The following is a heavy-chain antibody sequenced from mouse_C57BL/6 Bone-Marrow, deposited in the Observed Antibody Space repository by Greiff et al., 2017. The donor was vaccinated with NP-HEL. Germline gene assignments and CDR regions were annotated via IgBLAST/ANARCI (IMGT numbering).Heavy chain of an antibody. Sequence: EVQLQQSGPELVKPGASVKISCKASGYSFTGYYMNWVKQSPEKSLEWIGEINPSTGGTTYNQKFKAKATLTVDKSSSTAYMQLKSLTSEYSAVYYCATYDYDDFDYWGQGTTLTVSS. D-gene: IGHD2-4*01. V-gene: IGHV1-42*01. J-gene: IGHJ2*01. CDR1: GYSFTGYY. CDR3: ATYDYDDFDY. CDR2: INPSTGGT.